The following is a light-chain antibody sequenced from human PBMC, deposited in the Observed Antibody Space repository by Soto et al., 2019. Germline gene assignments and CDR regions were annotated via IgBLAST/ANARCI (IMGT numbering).Light chain of an antibody. V-gene: IGKV3-15*01. CDR1: QSVNHN. CDR3: QQYGASPQT. J-gene: IGKJ1*01. CDR2: DKS. Sequence: DRVMTQSPDTLSASAGERVSLSCRASQSVNHNLAWYQQKPGQAPRLLIFDKSSRAPGVPARFSGSGNGTDFNLTISRLETEDFAVYYCQQYGASPQTFGQGTKVDIK.